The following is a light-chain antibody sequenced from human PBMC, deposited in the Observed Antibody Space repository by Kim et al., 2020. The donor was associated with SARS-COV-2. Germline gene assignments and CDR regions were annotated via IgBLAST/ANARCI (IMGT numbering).Light chain of an antibody. CDR1: QTINNN. CDR2: DAT. CDR3: QQSNDWPPLT. J-gene: IGKJ1*01. V-gene: IGKV3-15*01. Sequence: SPGERATLSCRASQTINNNLVWYQQKPGHAPRLLIYDATTRATGVPARFIGSGSETDFTLTISSLQSEDFAVYYCQQSNDWPPLTFGQGTKVDIK.